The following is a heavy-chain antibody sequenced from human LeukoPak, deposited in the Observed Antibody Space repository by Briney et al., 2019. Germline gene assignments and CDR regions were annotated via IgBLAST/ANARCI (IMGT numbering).Heavy chain of an antibody. CDR2: INLNSGGT. Sequence: ASVKVSCKASGYSFTGYYMHWVRQAPGQGLEWMGWINLNSGGTNYAQKFEGRVTMTRDTSISTAYMELSRLRSDDTAVYYCANQPERYCSGGSCLPSTGWGQGTLVTVSS. V-gene: IGHV1-2*02. J-gene: IGHJ4*02. CDR3: ANQPERYCSGGSCLPSTG. D-gene: IGHD2-15*01. CDR1: GYSFTGYY.